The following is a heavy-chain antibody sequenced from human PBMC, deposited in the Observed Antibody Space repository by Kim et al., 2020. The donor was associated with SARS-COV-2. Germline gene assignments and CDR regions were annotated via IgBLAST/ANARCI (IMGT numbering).Heavy chain of an antibody. J-gene: IGHJ5*02. V-gene: IGHV4-59*13. CDR3: AIGSTTPLNWFDP. Sequence: SETLSLTCTVSGGSISSYYWSWIRQPQGKGLEWIGHIFYSGSTNYTPSLKSRVTISVDTSQNQLSLKLSSVTAADTAVYDCAIGSTTPLNWFDPWGQG. CDR1: GGSISSYY. CDR2: IFYSGST. D-gene: IGHD4-17*01.